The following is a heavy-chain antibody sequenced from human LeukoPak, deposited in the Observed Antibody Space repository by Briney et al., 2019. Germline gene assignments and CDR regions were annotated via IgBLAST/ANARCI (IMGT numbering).Heavy chain of an antibody. V-gene: IGHV4-4*07. J-gene: IGHJ6*02. CDR3: ASYSGSSYFDV. CDR2: IYGSGST. D-gene: IGHD2-15*01. CDR1: GASISSYS. Sequence: PSETLSLTCIVSGASISSYSWSWIRQPAGKGLEWIGRIYGSGSTNYNPSLKSRVTMSIDTSKNQFSLKLTSVTAADTAVYYCASYSGSSYFDVWGQGTTVTVSS.